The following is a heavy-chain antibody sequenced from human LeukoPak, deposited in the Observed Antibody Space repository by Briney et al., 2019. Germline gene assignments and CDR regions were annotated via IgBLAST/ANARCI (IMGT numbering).Heavy chain of an antibody. V-gene: IGHV4-34*01. D-gene: IGHD3-3*01. Sequence: SETLSLTCTVSGGSMRNYFWSWIRQPPGKGLEWIGEINHSGNTNYNSSLKSRVTISVDTSRNQFSLKLSSVTAADTAVYYCARGPPVKIFGVIISHRNYYMDVWGKGTTVTVSS. J-gene: IGHJ6*03. CDR2: INHSGNT. CDR1: GGSMRNYF. CDR3: ARGPPVKIFGVIISHRNYYMDV.